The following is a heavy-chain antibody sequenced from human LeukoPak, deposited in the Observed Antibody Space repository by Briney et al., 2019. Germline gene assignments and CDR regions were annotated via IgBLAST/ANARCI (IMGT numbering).Heavy chain of an antibody. CDR3: AKGDSSGYYTAAFDF. J-gene: IGHJ4*02. Sequence: GGSLRLSCAASGFTFSSYAMSWVRQAPGKGLEWVSAISGSGGSTYYADSVKGRFTISRDNSKNTLYLQMNSLRAEDTAVYYCAKGDSSGYYTAAFDFWGQGTLVTVSS. D-gene: IGHD3-22*01. CDR1: GFTFSSYA. V-gene: IGHV3-23*01. CDR2: ISGSGGST.